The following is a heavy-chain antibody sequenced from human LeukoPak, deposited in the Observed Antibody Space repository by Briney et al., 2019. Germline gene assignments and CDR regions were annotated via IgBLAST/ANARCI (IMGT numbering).Heavy chain of an antibody. Sequence: ALVKVSCKASGYTFTGYYLHWVRQAPGQGPEWMGWINPNSGGTNYAQKFQGRVTMTRDTSSSTAYMELSGLRSDDTAVYYCAGGFDEYCGGDCYLWYFDYWGQGTLVTVSS. CDR3: AGGFDEYCGGDCYLWYFDY. CDR1: GYTFTGYY. V-gene: IGHV1-2*02. J-gene: IGHJ4*02. CDR2: INPNSGGT. D-gene: IGHD2-21*02.